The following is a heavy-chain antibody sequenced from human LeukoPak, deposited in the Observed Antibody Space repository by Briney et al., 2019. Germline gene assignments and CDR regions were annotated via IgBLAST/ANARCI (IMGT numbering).Heavy chain of an antibody. CDR1: GGSISSYY. V-gene: IGHV4-59*01. CDR2: IYYSGST. CDR3: ARVYSSGWTNNWFDP. Sequence: SETLSLTCTVSGGSISSYYWSWIRQPPGKGLEWIGYIYYSGSTNYNPSLKSRVTISVDTSKNQFSLKLSSVTAADTAVYYCARVYSSGWTNNWFDPWGQGTLVTVSS. D-gene: IGHD6-19*01. J-gene: IGHJ5*02.